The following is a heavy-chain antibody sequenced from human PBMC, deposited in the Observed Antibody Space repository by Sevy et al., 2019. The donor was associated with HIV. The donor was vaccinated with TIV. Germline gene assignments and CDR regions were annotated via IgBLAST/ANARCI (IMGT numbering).Heavy chain of an antibody. CDR2: ISSSSSYI. CDR3: ARFHSSSWFDALDI. V-gene: IGHV3-21*01. J-gene: IGHJ3*02. CDR1: GFTFSSYS. Sequence: WGSLRLSCGASGFTFSSYSMNWVRQAPGKGLEWVSLISSSSSYIYYADSVKGRFTISRDNAKNSLYLQMNRLRAEDTAVYYCARFHSSSWFDALDIWGQGTMVTVSS. D-gene: IGHD6-13*01.